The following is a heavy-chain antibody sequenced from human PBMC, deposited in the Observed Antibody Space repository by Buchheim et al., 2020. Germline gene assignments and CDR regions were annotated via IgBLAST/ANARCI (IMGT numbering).Heavy chain of an antibody. Sequence: QVQLQESGPGLVKPSQTLSLTCTVSGGSISSGDYYWSWIRQPPGKGLEWIGYIYYSGSTYYNPSLKSRVTISVDTSTNQFSLKLSSVTAADTAVYYCASGRDTAMVGGYYYYGMDVWGQGTT. J-gene: IGHJ6*02. CDR2: IYYSGST. CDR1: GGSISSGDYY. CDR3: ASGRDTAMVGGYYYYGMDV. D-gene: IGHD5-18*01. V-gene: IGHV4-30-4*01.